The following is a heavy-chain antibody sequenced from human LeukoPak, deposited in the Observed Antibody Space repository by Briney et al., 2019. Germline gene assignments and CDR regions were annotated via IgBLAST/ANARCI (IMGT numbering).Heavy chain of an antibody. Sequence: QPGGSLRLSCAASGFTFSSYSMNWVRQAPGKGLEWVSYISSSSTIYYADSVKGRFTISRDNAKNSLYLQMNSLRAEDTAVYYCARDVRDIVVVVAAIDYWGQGTLVTVSS. CDR3: ARDVRDIVVVVAAIDY. J-gene: IGHJ4*02. V-gene: IGHV3-48*04. CDR1: GFTFSSYS. CDR2: ISSSSTI. D-gene: IGHD2-15*01.